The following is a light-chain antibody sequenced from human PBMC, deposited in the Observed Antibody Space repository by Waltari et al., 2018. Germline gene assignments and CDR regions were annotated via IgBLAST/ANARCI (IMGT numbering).Light chain of an antibody. J-gene: IGLJ3*02. CDR3: AAWDDSLNGWV. CDR1: NSNIGSNS. CDR2: TNN. V-gene: IGLV1-44*01. Sequence: QSVLTQPPSASVTPGQRVTISCSGRNSNIGSNSVNWYQQPPGTAPNLLIYTNNQRPSGVPDRFSGSKSGTSATLAIGGLRYADEADYYCAAWDDSLNGWVFGGGTKLTVL.